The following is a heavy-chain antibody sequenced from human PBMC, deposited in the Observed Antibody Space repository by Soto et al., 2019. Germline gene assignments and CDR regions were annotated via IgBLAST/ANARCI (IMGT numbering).Heavy chain of an antibody. CDR3: ARGYVVPAAMASSGWFDP. J-gene: IGHJ5*02. Sequence: QVQLQQWGAGLLKPSETLSLTCAVYGGSFSGYYWSWIRQPPGKGLEWIGEINHSGSTNYNPSLKIRVTISVDTSKNQFSLKLSSVTAADTAVYYCARGYVVPAAMASSGWFDPWGQGTLVTVSS. CDR1: GGSFSGYY. V-gene: IGHV4-34*01. D-gene: IGHD2-2*01. CDR2: INHSGST.